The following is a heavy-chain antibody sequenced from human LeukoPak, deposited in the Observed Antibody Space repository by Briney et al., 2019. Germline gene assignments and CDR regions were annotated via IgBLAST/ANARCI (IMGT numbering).Heavy chain of an antibody. CDR3: ARVDYYDSGTFAPDY. Sequence: SETLSLTCTVSGGSISGYYWSWIRQPAGRGLEWIGRIYTSGSTNYNPSLKSRVTMSVDTSKNQIPLKLSSVTAADTAVYYCARVDYYDSGTFAPDYWGQGTLVTVSS. D-gene: IGHD3-22*01. J-gene: IGHJ4*02. CDR2: IYTSGST. CDR1: GGSISGYY. V-gene: IGHV4-4*07.